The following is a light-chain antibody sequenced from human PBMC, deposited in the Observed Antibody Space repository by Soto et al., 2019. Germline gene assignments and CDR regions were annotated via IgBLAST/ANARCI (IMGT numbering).Light chain of an antibody. CDR1: SSNVGGYNY. Sequence: QSALTQPASVSGSPGQSITISCTGTSSNVGGYNYVSWYQQYPGKAPKLMIFEVTNRPSGVSDRFSGSKSGNTASLTISGIQAEDEADYYCSSFTSSNTWLFGGGTKLTVL. J-gene: IGLJ3*02. V-gene: IGLV2-14*01. CDR2: EVT. CDR3: SSFTSSNTWL.